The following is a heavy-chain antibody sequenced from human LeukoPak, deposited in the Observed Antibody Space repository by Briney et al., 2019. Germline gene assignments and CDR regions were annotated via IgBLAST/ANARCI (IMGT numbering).Heavy chain of an antibody. CDR1: GGSIYTSSYY. D-gene: IGHD4-17*01. V-gene: IGHV4-39*07. CDR2: IYTSGST. CDR3: AREGGEGFPDHYNWFDP. J-gene: IGHJ5*02. Sequence: SETLSLTCSVSGGSIYTSSYYWVWIRQPPGKGLEWIGSIYTSGSTNYNPSLKSRVTISVDTSKNQFSLKLSSVTAADTAVYYCAREGGEGFPDHYNWFDPWGQGTLVTVSS.